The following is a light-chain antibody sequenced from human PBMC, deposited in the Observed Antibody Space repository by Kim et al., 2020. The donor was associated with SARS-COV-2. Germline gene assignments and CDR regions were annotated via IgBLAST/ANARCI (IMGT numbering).Light chain of an antibody. Sequence: SYELTQPPSVSVSPGQTASITCSGDELGDKYACWYQQKPGQPPVLVIYQDSRRPSGIHERFSGSNSGNTATLTISGTQAMDEADYYCQAWDSSVIFGGGT. CDR3: QAWDSSVI. J-gene: IGLJ2*01. CDR2: QDS. V-gene: IGLV3-1*01. CDR1: ELGDKY.